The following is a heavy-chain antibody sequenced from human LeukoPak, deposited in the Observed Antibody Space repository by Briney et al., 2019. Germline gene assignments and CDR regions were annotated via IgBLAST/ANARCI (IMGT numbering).Heavy chain of an antibody. CDR1: GFTFSSYA. V-gene: IGHV3-23*01. CDR3: AKDQGSGSVFDY. J-gene: IGHJ4*02. CDR2: ISGSGGST. D-gene: IGHD1-26*01. Sequence: GGSLRLSCAASGFTFSSYAMSWVRQAPGKGLDWVSAISGSGGSTYYADSVKGRFTISRDNSKNTLYLQMNSLRAEDTAAYYCAKDQGSGSVFDYWGQGTLVTVSS.